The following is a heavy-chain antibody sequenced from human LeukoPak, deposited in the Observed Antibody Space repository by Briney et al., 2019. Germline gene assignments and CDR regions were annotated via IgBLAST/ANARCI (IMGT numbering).Heavy chain of an antibody. Sequence: GGSLRLSCTASGFTFSTYAMTWVRQAPGKGLEWISSMSSGSSYIYYADSVRGRFTISRDNAKNSLYLGMNNLRAEDTAMYYCARDRPTGASRVFVVEWGQGTLVTVSS. CDR3: ARDRPTGASRVFVVE. CDR1: GFTFSTYA. J-gene: IGHJ4*02. CDR2: MSSGSSYI. V-gene: IGHV3-21*01. D-gene: IGHD3-3*01.